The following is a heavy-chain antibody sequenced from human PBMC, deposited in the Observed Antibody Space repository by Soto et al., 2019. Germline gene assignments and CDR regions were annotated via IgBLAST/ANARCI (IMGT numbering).Heavy chain of an antibody. CDR1: GGSVRSGDCY. J-gene: IGHJ5*02. V-gene: IGHV4-61*08. CDR3: ARHLAVSGTFNWFDP. D-gene: IGHD6-13*01. CDR2: IYYSGTI. Sequence: SETLSLTCTVSGGSVRSGDCYWSWIRQPPGKGLEWIGNIYYSGTIDYSPSLKSRVTISVDASKNQFSLKLSPMTAADTAVYYCARHLAVSGTFNWFDPWGQGTLVTVSS.